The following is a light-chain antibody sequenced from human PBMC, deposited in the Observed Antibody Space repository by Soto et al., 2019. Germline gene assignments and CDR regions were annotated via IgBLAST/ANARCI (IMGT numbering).Light chain of an antibody. CDR1: SSDVGGYNY. CDR3: SSYTSSSTLGV. CDR2: DVS. V-gene: IGLV2-14*01. Sequence: QSALPQPASVSGSPGQSITISCTGTSSDVGGYNYVSWYQQHPGKAPKLMIYDVSNRPSGVSNRFSGSKSGNTASLTISGVQAEDEADYYCSSYTSSSTLGVFGTGTKVTVL. J-gene: IGLJ1*01.